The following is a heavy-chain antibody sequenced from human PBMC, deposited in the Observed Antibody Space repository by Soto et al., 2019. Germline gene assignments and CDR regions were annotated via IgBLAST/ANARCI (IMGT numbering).Heavy chain of an antibody. Sequence: LSLTCPVSGGSISSNNHYWGWIRQAPGKGLEWVSYISSSSSYTNYADSVKGRFTISRDNAKNSLYLQMNSLTAEDTAVYYCARLTVVNGFDYWGLGTLVTV. CDR3: ARLTVVNGFDY. V-gene: IGHV3-11*06. CDR2: ISSSSSYT. D-gene: IGHD2-15*01. J-gene: IGHJ4*02. CDR1: GGSISSNNHY.